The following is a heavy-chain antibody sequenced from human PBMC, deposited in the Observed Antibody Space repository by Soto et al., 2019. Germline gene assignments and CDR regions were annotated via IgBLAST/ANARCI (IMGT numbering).Heavy chain of an antibody. V-gene: IGHV4-31*03. D-gene: IGHD5-12*01. Sequence: QVQLQESGPGLVKPSQTLSLTCTVSGGSISSGGYYWSWIRQHPGKGLEWIGYIYYSGSTYYNPSLKSRVTISVDTSKNQFSLKLSSVTAADTAAYYCARLDIVATKIDYWGQGTLVTVSS. CDR3: ARLDIVATKIDY. J-gene: IGHJ4*02. CDR1: GGSISSGGYY. CDR2: IYYSGST.